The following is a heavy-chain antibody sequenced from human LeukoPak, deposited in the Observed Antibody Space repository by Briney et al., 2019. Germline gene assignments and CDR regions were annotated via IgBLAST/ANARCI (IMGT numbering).Heavy chain of an antibody. CDR2: INPNSGGT. CDR1: GYTFTGYY. V-gene: IGHV1-2*02. D-gene: IGHD3-22*01. CDR3: ATKSVHSSGYYNWFDP. J-gene: IGHJ5*02. Sequence: ASVKVSCKASGYTFTGYYMHWVRQAPGQGLEWMGWINPNSGGTNYAQKFQGRVTMTRDTSISTAYMELSRLRSDDTAVYYCATKSVHSSGYYNWFDPWGQGTLVTVSS.